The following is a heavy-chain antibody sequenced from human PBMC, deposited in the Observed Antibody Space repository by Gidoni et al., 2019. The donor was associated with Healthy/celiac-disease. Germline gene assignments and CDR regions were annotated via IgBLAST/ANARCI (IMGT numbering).Heavy chain of an antibody. CDR1: GFTFSSYA. Sequence: EVQLLESGGGLVQPGGSLRTSCAATGFTFSSYAMSWVRQAPGKGLEWVSAISGSGGSTYYADSVKGRFTISRDNSKNTLYLQMNSLRAEDTAVYYCAKVVSYSSSWYEGYYFDYWGQGTLVTVSS. V-gene: IGHV3-23*01. CDR2: ISGSGGST. J-gene: IGHJ4*02. D-gene: IGHD6-13*01. CDR3: AKVVSYSSSWYEGYYFDY.